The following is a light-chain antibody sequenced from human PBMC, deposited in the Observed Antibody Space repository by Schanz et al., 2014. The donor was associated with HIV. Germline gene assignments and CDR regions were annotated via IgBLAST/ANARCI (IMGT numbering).Light chain of an antibody. CDR3: QQYYSPPFS. CDR1: QSVLFSSNNKNC. V-gene: IGKV4-1*01. Sequence: DIVMTQSPDSLAVSLGERATINCKSSQSVLFSSNNKNCLAWYQQKPGQPPKLLIYWASTRESGVPDRFSGSGSGTDFTLTISSLQAEDVAVYSCQQYYSPPFSFGPGTKVDIK. J-gene: IGKJ3*01. CDR2: WAS.